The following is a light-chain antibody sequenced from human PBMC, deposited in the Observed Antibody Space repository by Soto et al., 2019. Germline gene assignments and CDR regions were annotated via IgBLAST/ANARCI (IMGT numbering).Light chain of an antibody. CDR1: RSNIGNNA. CDR3: ATWDDSLNARGV. J-gene: IGLJ3*02. CDR2: NNN. Sequence: QSVLTQTPSASGTPGQTVTISCSGSRSNIGNNAVSWYQQFPGPAPKLLIYNNNQPPSGVPDRFSGSKSGTSASLAISGLQSEDEAEYYCATWDDSLNARGVFGGGTKLTVL. V-gene: IGLV1-44*01.